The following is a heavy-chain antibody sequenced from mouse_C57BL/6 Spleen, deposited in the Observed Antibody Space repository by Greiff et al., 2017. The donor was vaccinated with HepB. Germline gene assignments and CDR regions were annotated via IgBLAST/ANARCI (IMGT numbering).Heavy chain of an antibody. CDR1: GYTFTSYW. CDR2: IDPSDSYT. J-gene: IGHJ3*01. Sequence: QVQLQQPGAELVRPGTSVKLSCKASGYTFTSYWMHWVKQRPGQGLEWIGVIDPSDSYTNYNQKFKGKATLTVDTSSSTAYMQLSSLTSEDSAVYYCARSRDYDEGAFFAYWGQGTLVTVSA. V-gene: IGHV1-59*01. CDR3: ARSRDYDEGAFFAY. D-gene: IGHD2-4*01.